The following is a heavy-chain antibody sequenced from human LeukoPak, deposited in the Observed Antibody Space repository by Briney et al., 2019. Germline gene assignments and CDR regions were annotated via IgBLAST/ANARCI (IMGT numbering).Heavy chain of an antibody. Sequence: GGSLRLSCAASGFTFSSYGMHWVRQAPGKGLEWVAFIRYDGSNKYYADSVKGRFTISRDNSKNTLYLQMKSLRAEDTAVYYCAKAEHIVVVTANQDYWGQGTLVTVSS. CDR3: AKAEHIVVVTANQDY. J-gene: IGHJ4*02. V-gene: IGHV3-30*02. CDR2: IRYDGSNK. CDR1: GFTFSSYG. D-gene: IGHD2-21*02.